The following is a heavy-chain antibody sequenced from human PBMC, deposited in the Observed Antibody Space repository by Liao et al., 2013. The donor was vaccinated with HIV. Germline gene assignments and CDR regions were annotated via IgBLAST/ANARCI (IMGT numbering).Heavy chain of an antibody. Sequence: QVQLQESGPGLLKPSETLSLTCTVSGASLYNYYWNWIRLPPGXGLEWIGYVYHSGSTNYNPSLKSRVTISVDTSKNQFSLRLTSVTAADTAVYYCAGSPPWTGTTLDYWGQGILVTVSS. CDR1: GASLYNYY. V-gene: IGHV4-59*01. J-gene: IGHJ4*02. CDR3: AGSPPWTGTTLDY. D-gene: IGHD1-7*01. CDR2: VYHSGST.